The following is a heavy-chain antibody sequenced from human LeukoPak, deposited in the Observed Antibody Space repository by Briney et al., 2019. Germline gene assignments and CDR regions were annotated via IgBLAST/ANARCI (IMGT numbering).Heavy chain of an antibody. CDR3: ARAPIGSGWFKGLYYFEY. CDR2: INPNSGGA. D-gene: IGHD6-19*01. Sequence: ASVKVSCKASGYTFTGYYMHWVRQAPGQGLEWMGWINPNSGGANYAQKFQGRVTMTRDTSISTAYMELSRLRSDDTAVYYCARAPIGSGWFKGLYYFEYWGQGTLVTVSS. V-gene: IGHV1-2*02. J-gene: IGHJ4*02. CDR1: GYTFTGYY.